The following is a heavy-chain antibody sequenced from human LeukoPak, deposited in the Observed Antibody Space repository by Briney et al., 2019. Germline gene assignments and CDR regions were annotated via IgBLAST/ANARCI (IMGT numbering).Heavy chain of an antibody. J-gene: IGHJ4*02. Sequence: GRSLRLSCAASGFTFNSYWMSWVRQAPGQGLEWVANIKQDGSEKYYVDSVKGRFTISRDNAKNSLYLQMNSLRAEDTAIYYCARDNYYGSGTYGFESYWGQGTLVTVSS. D-gene: IGHD3-10*01. CDR3: ARDNYYGSGTYGFESY. V-gene: IGHV3-7*01. CDR1: GFTFNSYW. CDR2: IKQDGSEK.